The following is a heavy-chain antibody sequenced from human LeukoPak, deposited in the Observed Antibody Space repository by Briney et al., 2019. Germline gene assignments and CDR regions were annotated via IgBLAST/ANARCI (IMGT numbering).Heavy chain of an antibody. J-gene: IGHJ4*02. D-gene: IGHD3-9*01. CDR1: GFTFSSYG. Sequence: GGSLRLSCAASGFTFSSYGMHWVRQAPGKGLEWVAFIRYDGSNKYYADSVKGRFTISRDNSKNTLYLQMNSLRAEDMAVYYCAKEQRYFDWLFIDYWGQGALVTVSS. CDR2: IRYDGSNK. V-gene: IGHV3-30*02. CDR3: AKEQRYFDWLFIDY.